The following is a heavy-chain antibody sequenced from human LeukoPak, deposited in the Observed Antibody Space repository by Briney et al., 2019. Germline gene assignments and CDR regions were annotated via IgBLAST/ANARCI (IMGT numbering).Heavy chain of an antibody. Sequence: SETLSLTCAVYGGSFSGYYWSWIRQPPGKGLEWIGEINHSGSTNYNPSLKSRVTISVDTPKNQFSLNLNSVTAADTAIYYCARMFEYWGQGTLVTVSS. CDR1: GGSFSGYY. CDR3: ARMFEY. CDR2: INHSGST. J-gene: IGHJ4*02. V-gene: IGHV4-34*01.